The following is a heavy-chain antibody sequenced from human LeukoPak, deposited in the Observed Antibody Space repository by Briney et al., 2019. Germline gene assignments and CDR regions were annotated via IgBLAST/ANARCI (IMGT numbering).Heavy chain of an antibody. J-gene: IGHJ4*02. CDR1: GFTFSRYA. V-gene: IGHV3-23*01. Sequence: GGSLRLSCAASGFTFSRYAMSWVRQAPGKGLEWVSAISGSGSNIFYAGSVEGRFTISRDNSKNTLYLQMNGLRAEDTAIYYCAKDSDFWSGYYHYWGQGTLATVS. D-gene: IGHD3-3*01. CDR3: AKDSDFWSGYYHY. CDR2: ISGSGSNI.